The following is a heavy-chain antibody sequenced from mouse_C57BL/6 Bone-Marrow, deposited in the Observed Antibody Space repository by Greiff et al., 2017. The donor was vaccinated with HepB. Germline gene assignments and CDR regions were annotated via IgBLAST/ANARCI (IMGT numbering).Heavy chain of an antibody. CDR3: GRCGYYKDWFAY. J-gene: IGHJ3*01. CDR2: IYPRSGNT. Sequence: QVQLQQSGAELARPGASVKLSCKASGYTFTSYGISWVKQRTGQGLEWIGEIYPRSGNTYYNEKFKGKATLTADKSSSTAYMELRSLTSEDSAVYFCGRCGYYKDWFAYWGQGTLVTVSA. CDR1: GYTFTSYG. V-gene: IGHV1-81*01. D-gene: IGHD2-3*01.